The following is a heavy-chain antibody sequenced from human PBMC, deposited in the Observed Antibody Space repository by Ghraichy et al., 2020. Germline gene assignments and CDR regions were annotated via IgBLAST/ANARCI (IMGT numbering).Heavy chain of an antibody. J-gene: IGHJ6*03. D-gene: IGHD5-24*01. CDR3: AKVGWLQSSPGYMDV. Sequence: GGSLRLSCTASGFTFRSYAMSWVRQSPGKGLEWVSGISTSGGSAYYADSVKGRFTISRDNSENTLYLQMSSLRAEDTAIYYCAKVGWLQSSPGYMDVWGKGTTVTVSS. CDR2: ISTSGGSA. CDR1: GFTFRSYA. V-gene: IGHV3-23*01.